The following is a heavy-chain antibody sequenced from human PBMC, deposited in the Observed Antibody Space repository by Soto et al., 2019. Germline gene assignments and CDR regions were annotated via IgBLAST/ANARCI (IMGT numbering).Heavy chain of an antibody. J-gene: IGHJ4*02. CDR1: GFTFSTYP. D-gene: IGHD2-21*01. CDR2: ISRSGDAT. CDR3: AKLIPRVGCPFDH. Sequence: EVHLLESGVGLVRPGGSLRLSSVASGFTFSTYPMSWVRQAPGKGLEWVSAISRSGDATYYADSVKGRLTISRDNSKNTLYLQMDSLRAEDTAVYYCAKLIPRVGCPFDHWGQGTLVTVSS. V-gene: IGHV3-23*01.